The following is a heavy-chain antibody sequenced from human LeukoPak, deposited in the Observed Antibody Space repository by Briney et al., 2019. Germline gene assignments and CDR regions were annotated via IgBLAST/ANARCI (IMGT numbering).Heavy chain of an antibody. CDR1: GFTFSTYS. J-gene: IGHJ6*02. D-gene: IGHD6-13*01. CDR2: ISSSSSYI. Sequence: GGSLRLSCAASGFTFSTYSMNWVRQAPGKGLEWVSSISSSSSYIYYADSVKGRFTISRDNSKNTLYLQMNSLRAEDTAVYYCARAASSSWYYYGMDVWGQGTTVTVSS. CDR3: ARAASSSWYYYGMDV. V-gene: IGHV3-21*01.